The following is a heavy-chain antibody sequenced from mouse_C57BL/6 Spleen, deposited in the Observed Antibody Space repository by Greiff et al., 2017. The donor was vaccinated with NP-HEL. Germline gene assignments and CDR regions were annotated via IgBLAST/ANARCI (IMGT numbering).Heavy chain of an antibody. CDR3: ARYTDWDVPFAY. CDR2: IRNKANGYTT. J-gene: IGHJ3*01. Sequence: EVQGVESGGGLVQPGGSLSLSCAASGFTFTDYYMSWVRQPPGKALEWLGFIRNKANGYTTEYSSSVKGRFTISRDNSQSILYLRITALRAEDSATYYCARYTDWDVPFAYWGQGTLVTVSA. CDR1: GFTFTDYY. D-gene: IGHD4-1*01. V-gene: IGHV7-3*01.